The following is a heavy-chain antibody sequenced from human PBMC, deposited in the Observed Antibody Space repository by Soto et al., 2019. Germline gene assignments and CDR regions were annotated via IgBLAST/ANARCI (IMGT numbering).Heavy chain of an antibody. CDR1: GGSISSYY. J-gene: IGHJ6*03. CDR2: IYYSGST. V-gene: IGHV4-59*08. CDR3: ARHDQDIVVVPAAIYYYYYMDV. D-gene: IGHD2-2*01. Sequence: PSETLSLTCTVSGGSISSYYWSWIRQPPGKGLEWTGYIYYSGSTNYNPSLKSRVTISVDTSKNQFSLKLSSVTAADTAVYYCARHDQDIVVVPAAIYYYYYMDVWGKGTTVTVSS.